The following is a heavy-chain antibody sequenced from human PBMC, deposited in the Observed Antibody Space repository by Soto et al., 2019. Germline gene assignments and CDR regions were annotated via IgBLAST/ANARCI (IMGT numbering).Heavy chain of an antibody. J-gene: IGHJ6*02. Sequence: PGESLKISCQGSGYSFTSYWISWVRQMPGKGLEWMGRIDPSDSYTNHSPSFQGHVTISADKSISTAYLQWSSLKASDTATYYCARLGDIVATRGMDVWGQGTTVTVSS. D-gene: IGHD5-12*01. V-gene: IGHV5-10-1*01. CDR3: ARLGDIVATRGMDV. CDR2: IDPSDSYT. CDR1: GYSFTSYW.